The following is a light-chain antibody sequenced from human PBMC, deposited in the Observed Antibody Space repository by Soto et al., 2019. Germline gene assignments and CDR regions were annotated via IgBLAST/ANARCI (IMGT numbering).Light chain of an antibody. CDR3: SSYSISTAYL. J-gene: IGLJ1*01. CDR1: SSDVGGYDY. V-gene: IGLV2-14*01. CDR2: EVN. Sequence: QSVLTQPASVSGSPGQSITISCTGTSSDVGGYDYVSWYQLRPGKAPKLMVFEVNNRPSGVSYRFSGSKSGNTASLNISGLQAEDEADYFCSSYSISTAYLFGTGTKVTVL.